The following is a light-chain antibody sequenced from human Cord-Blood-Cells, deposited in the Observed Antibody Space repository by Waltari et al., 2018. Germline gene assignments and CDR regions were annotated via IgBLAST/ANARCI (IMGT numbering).Light chain of an antibody. CDR2: GAS. J-gene: IGKJ2*01. V-gene: IGKV3-20*01. CDR3: QQYGSLYT. Sequence: EIVLTQSPGTLSLSPGERATLSCRASQSVSSSYLAWYQQKPGQAPRLLIYGASSRATGIPDRFSGSGCGTDFTLTISRLEPEDFAVYYWQQYGSLYTFGQGTKLEIK. CDR1: QSVSSSY.